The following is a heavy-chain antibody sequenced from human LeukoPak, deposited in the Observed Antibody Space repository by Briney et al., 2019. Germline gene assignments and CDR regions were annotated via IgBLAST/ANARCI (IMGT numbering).Heavy chain of an antibody. V-gene: IGHV1-2*02. CDR1: GYTFTGYY. J-gene: IGHJ4*02. D-gene: IGHD3-22*01. CDR2: INPNSGGT. Sequence: RASVKVSCKASGYTFTGYYMHWVRQAPGQGLEWLGWINPNSGGTNYAQKFQGRVTMTRDTSISTAYMELSRLRSDDTAVYYCASNYDSSGYYLYFDYWGQGTLVTVSS. CDR3: ASNYDSSGYYLYFDY.